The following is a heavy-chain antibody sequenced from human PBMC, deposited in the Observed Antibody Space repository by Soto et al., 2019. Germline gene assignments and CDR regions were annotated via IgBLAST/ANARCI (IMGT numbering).Heavy chain of an antibody. CDR3: ARGGVAASYFDY. V-gene: IGHV4-31*03. CDR1: GGSISSGXXX. D-gene: IGHD6-19*01. Sequence: QVPLQESGPGLVKPSQTLSLTCTVSGGSISSGXXXWSWIRQHPGKGLEWIGYIYYSGSTYYNPSLKSRVTISVDTSXXXFSXXXRSVTAADTAVYYCARGGVAASYFDYWGQGTLVTVSS. CDR2: IYYSGST. J-gene: IGHJ4*02.